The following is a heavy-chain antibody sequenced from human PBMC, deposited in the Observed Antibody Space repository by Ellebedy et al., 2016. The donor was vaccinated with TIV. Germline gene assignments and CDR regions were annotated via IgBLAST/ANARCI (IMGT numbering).Heavy chain of an antibody. D-gene: IGHD5-12*01. Sequence: AASVKVSCKASGGTFSSYAISWVRQAPGQGLEWMGRIIPILGIANYAQKFQGRVTITADKSTSTAYMELSSLRSEDTAVYYCARGERLPYFDYWGQGTLVTVSS. CDR2: IIPILGIA. CDR1: GGTFSSYA. V-gene: IGHV1-69*04. CDR3: ARGERLPYFDY. J-gene: IGHJ4*02.